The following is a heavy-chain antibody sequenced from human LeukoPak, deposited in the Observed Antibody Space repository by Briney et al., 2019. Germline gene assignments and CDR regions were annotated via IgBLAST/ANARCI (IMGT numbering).Heavy chain of an antibody. D-gene: IGHD4-17*01. V-gene: IGHV3-11*01. J-gene: IGHJ4*02. Sequence: GGSLRLSGAASGFTFSDYYMSWIRQAPGKGLEWVSYIRSSDTTIYYADSVKGRFTISRDDARNSLYLQMNSLRDEDTAVYYCARGHYGLDSWGQGTLVTVSS. CDR2: IRSSDTTI. CDR3: ARGHYGLDS. CDR1: GFTFSDYY.